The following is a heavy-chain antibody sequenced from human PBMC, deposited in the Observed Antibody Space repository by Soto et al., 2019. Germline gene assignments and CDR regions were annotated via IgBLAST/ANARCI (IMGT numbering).Heavy chain of an antibody. D-gene: IGHD3-22*01. J-gene: IGHJ4*02. CDR3: ARCGSGYTWFNEF. Sequence: QEQLVQSGAEVKKPGSSVKVSCKASGGLFSSYPISWVRQVPGQGLEWMGGIIPVFQTAYYTQRFQGRVTIIADESTNTAYMELSSLRSEDTVIYYCARCGSGYTWFNEFWGQGTLVTVSS. CDR1: GGLFSSYP. CDR2: IIPVFQTA. V-gene: IGHV1-69*01.